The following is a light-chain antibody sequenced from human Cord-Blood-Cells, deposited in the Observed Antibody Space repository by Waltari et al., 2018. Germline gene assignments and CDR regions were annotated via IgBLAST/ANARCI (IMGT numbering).Light chain of an antibody. J-gene: IGLJ1*01. CDR2: DVS. V-gene: IGLV2-14*01. CDR3: SSYTSSSTNYV. Sequence: QSALTQPASVSGSPGQSITISCTGTSSDVGGYNYVSWYQKHPGKAPKLMFYDVSNRPSGGSNRFSGSKSGNTASLTISGLQAEDEADYYCSSYTSSSTNYVFGTGTKVTVL. CDR1: SSDVGGYNY.